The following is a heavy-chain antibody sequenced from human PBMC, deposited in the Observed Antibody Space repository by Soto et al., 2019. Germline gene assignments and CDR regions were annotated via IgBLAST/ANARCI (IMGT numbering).Heavy chain of an antibody. CDR3: ARAPPYYDFRSGSGPHFDY. CDR2: INHSGST. D-gene: IGHD3-3*01. Sequence: PSETLSLTCAVYGGSFSGYYWSWIRQPPGKGLEWIGEINHSGSTNYNPSLKSRVTISVDTSKNQFSLKLSSVTAADTAVYYCARAPPYYDFRSGSGPHFDYWGQGTLVTVSS. V-gene: IGHV4-34*01. J-gene: IGHJ4*02. CDR1: GGSFSGYY.